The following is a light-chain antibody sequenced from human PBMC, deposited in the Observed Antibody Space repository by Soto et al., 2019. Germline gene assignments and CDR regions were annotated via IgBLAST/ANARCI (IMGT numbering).Light chain of an antibody. CDR2: DAS. J-gene: IGKJ5*01. V-gene: IGKV3-11*01. CDR1: QSVNRY. CDR3: QQRHMWPIT. Sequence: ETVLTQSPATLSLSPGERATLSCWASQSVNRYLVWYQQKPGQAPRLLMYDASNKATGIPARFSGSGSGTDFTLTINSLEPEDFAVYYCQQRHMWPITFGQGTRLEIK.